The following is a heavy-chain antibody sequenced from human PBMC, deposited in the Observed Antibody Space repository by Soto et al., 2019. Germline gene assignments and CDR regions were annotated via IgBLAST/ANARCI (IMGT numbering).Heavy chain of an antibody. CDR3: ARTTVVIVGASGWLDP. CDR1: GFTFSTYE. D-gene: IGHD1-26*01. CDR2: ISSSGTTI. Sequence: GGSLRLSCAASGFTFSTYEMNWVRQAPGKGLEWVSYISSSGTTIYYADSVKGRFTISRDNAKKSLYLQMNSLRAEDTAVYYCARTTVVIVGASGWLDPWGQGT. J-gene: IGHJ5*02. V-gene: IGHV3-48*03.